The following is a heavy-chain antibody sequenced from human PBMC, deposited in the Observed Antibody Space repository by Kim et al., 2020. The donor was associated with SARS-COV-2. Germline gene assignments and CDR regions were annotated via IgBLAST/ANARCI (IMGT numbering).Heavy chain of an antibody. V-gene: IGHV3-15*01. CDR3: TLYSYAPRSGDAFDI. CDR1: GFTFSKAW. J-gene: IGHJ3*02. Sequence: GGSLRLSCAASGFTFSKAWMSWVRQPPGKGLEWVGRIKSKTDGGTTDYAAPVKGRFTISRDDSKNTLYLQMNSLKTEDTAVYYCTLYSYAPRSGDAFDIWGQGTMVTVSS. CDR2: IKSKTDGGTT. D-gene: IGHD5-18*01.